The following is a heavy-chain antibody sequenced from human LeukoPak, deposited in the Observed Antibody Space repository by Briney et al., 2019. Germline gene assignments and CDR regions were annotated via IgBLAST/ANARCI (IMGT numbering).Heavy chain of an antibody. J-gene: IGHJ5*02. Sequence: PSETLSLTCTVSGYSISTGYYWGWIRQPPGKGLEWIASLFHGGSTQYNPSLKSRVTMSVDTSKNQFSLKLSSVTAADTAVYYCARDRRWFDPWGQGTLVTVSS. CDR3: ARDRRWFDP. V-gene: IGHV4-38-2*02. CDR2: LFHGGST. CDR1: GYSISTGYY.